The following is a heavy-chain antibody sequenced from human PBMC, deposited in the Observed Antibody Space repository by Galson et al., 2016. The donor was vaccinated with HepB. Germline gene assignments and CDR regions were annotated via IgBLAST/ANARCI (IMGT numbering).Heavy chain of an antibody. CDR2: ISASNGNT. D-gene: IGHD6-13*01. CDR3: ARDDKSGSWSWFDP. CDR1: GYRFTSYG. J-gene: IGHJ5*02. V-gene: IGHV1-18*01. Sequence: SVKVSCKASGYRFTSYGFSWLRQAPGQGLEWMGWISASNGNTDYPQKFQGRVTMTTDTSTNTAYMEMRSLRTYDTAVYYCARDDKSGSWSWFDPWGQGTLVTVSS.